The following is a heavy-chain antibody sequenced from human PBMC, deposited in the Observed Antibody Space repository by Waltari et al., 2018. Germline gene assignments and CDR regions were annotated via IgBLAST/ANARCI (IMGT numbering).Heavy chain of an antibody. D-gene: IGHD2-21*01. CDR1: GGTFSSYA. CDR2: ISPIFGTA. CDR3: ARDGGAYCGGECYSNLFDP. Sequence: QFQLVQSGAEVKKPWSSVKVSCKASGGTFSSYAISWVRPAPGQGLEWMGWISPIFGTANYAQKCQGRVTITADESTSTAYMELSSLRSEDTAVYYCARDGGAYCGGECYSNLFDPWGQGTLVTVSS. V-gene: IGHV1-69*13. J-gene: IGHJ5*02.